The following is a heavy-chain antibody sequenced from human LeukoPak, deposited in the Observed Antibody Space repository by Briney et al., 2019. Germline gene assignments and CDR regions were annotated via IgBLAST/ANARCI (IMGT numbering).Heavy chain of an antibody. D-gene: IGHD6-13*01. J-gene: IGHJ5*02. CDR1: GDSISSYY. CDR3: ARRLASVATAGYWFDP. CDR2: IYYSGST. V-gene: IGHV4-59*01. Sequence: PSETLSLTCTVSGDSISSYYWSWIRQPPGKGLEWIGYIYYSGSTNYSPSLKSRVTISVDTSKNQLSLKLSSVTAADTAVYYCARRLASVATAGYWFDPWGREPWSPSPQ.